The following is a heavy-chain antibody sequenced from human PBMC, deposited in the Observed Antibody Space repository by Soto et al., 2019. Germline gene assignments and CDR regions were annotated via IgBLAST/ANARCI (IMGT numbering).Heavy chain of an antibody. CDR3: ARREQWLENFDY. V-gene: IGHV1-2*02. J-gene: IGHJ4*02. CDR2: INPNSGDT. D-gene: IGHD6-19*01. CDR1: GYTFTGYY. Sequence: QVQLVQSGAEVKKPGASVQVSCKTSGYTFTGYYIHWIRPAPGQGLEWMGWINPNSGDTNYSQDFQGRVTMTSDTSFTTAYVDLTRLRSDDTAVYYCARREQWLENFDYWGQGTLVTVSS.